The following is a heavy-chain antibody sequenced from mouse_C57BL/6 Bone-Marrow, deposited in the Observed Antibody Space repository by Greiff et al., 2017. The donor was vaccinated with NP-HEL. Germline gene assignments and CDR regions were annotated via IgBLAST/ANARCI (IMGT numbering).Heavy chain of an antibody. CDR2: INPYNGGT. CDR1: GYTFTDYY. V-gene: IGHV1-19*01. Sequence: VQLQQSGPVLVKPGASVKMSCKASGYTFTDYYMNWVKQSHGKSLEWIGVINPYNGGTSYNQKFKGKATLTVDKSSSTAYMELNSLTSEDSAVYYCTPGLRRILFADWGQGTLVTVSA. J-gene: IGHJ3*01. CDR3: TPGLRRILFAD. D-gene: IGHD2-4*01.